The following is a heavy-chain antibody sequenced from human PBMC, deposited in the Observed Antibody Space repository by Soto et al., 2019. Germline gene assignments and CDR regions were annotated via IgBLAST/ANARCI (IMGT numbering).Heavy chain of an antibody. J-gene: IGHJ4*02. D-gene: IGHD3-22*01. Sequence: GGSLRLSCAASGFTFNNSWMSWVRQAPGKGLEWVSAISGSGGSTYYADSVKGRFTISRDNSKNTLYLQMNSLRAEDTAVYYCAKYLGIVVVITGPGFDYWGQGTLVTVSS. CDR3: AKYLGIVVVITGPGFDY. CDR1: GFTFNNSW. CDR2: ISGSGGST. V-gene: IGHV3-23*01.